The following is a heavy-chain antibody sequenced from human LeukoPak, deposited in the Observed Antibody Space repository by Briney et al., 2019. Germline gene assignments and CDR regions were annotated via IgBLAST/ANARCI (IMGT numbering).Heavy chain of an antibody. CDR2: ITSKANSYAT. Sequence: PGGSLRLSCAASGFTFSDSAMHWVRQASGKGLEWVGRITSKANSYATAYVASVKGRFTISRDDSKNTAYLQMNSLKTEDTAVYYCTRLGDTMVRGVIMGMDVWGQGTTVTVSS. V-gene: IGHV3-73*01. CDR1: GFTFSDSA. D-gene: IGHD3-10*01. CDR3: TRLGDTMVRGVIMGMDV. J-gene: IGHJ6*02.